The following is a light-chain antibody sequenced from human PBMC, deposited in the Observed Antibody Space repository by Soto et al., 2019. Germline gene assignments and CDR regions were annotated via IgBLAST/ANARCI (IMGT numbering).Light chain of an antibody. V-gene: IGKV1-27*01. CDR1: HSFSTY. CDR3: QHYNSYSEA. Sequence: DFQLTQSLLTLSASVGERVTLTCRASHSFSTYLAWDQQKPGKVPKLLISGISTLQSGVPSRFSGSGYGTEFTLTISSLQPDDFATYYCQHYNSYSEAFGQGTKVDI. CDR2: GIS. J-gene: IGKJ1*01.